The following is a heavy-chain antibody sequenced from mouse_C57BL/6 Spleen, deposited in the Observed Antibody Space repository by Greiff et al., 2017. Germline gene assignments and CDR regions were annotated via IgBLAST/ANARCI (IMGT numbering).Heavy chain of an antibody. D-gene: IGHD2-1*01. J-gene: IGHJ2*01. CDR1: GYAFTNYL. CDR3: ARPGNYNY. CDR2: INPGSGGT. Sequence: QVQLQQSGAELVRPGTSVKVSCKASGYAFTNYLIEWVKKRPGQGLEWIGVINPGSGGTNYNEKFKGKATLTADKSSSTAYMQLSSLTSEDSAVYFCARPGNYNYWGQGTTLTVSS. V-gene: IGHV1-54*01.